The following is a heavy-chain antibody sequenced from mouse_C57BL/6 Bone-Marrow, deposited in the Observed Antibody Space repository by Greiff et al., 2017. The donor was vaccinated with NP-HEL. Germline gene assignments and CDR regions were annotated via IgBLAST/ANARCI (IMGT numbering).Heavy chain of an antibody. CDR2: IDPNSGGT. V-gene: IGHV1-72*01. J-gene: IGHJ4*01. CDR1: GYTFTSYW. D-gene: IGHD2-1*01. Sequence: VQLQQSGAELVKPGASVKLSCKASGYTFTSYWMHWVKQRPGRGLEWIGRIDPNSGGTKYNEKFKSKATLTVDKPSSTAYMQLSSLTSEDSAVYYCAKHGRGNYPYFYAMDYWGQGTSVTVSS. CDR3: AKHGRGNYPYFYAMDY.